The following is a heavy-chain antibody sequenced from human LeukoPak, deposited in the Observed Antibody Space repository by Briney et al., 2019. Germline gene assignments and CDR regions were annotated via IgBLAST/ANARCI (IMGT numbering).Heavy chain of an antibody. CDR2: IYYRGST. CDR1: GGSISSSPYY. J-gene: IGHJ5*02. CDR3: ARHYLSDGILSTFDP. V-gene: IGHV4-39*01. D-gene: IGHD2-2*01. Sequence: SETLSLTCTVSGGSISSSPYYWGWIRQPPGKGLEWIGTIYYRGSTYSSPSLNSRVTISLDTSKNQFSLRLRSVTAADTALYYCARHYLSDGILSTFDPWGQGTLVTVSS.